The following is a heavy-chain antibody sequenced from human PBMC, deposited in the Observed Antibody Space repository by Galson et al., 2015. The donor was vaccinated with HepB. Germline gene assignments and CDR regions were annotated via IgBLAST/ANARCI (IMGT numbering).Heavy chain of an antibody. CDR1: GFTFSSYA. CDR3: ARGDLPEGKYLPFGL. J-gene: IGHJ4*02. CDR2: ITGTSKIL. D-gene: IGHD1-14*01. V-gene: IGHV3-21*01. Sequence: SLRLSCAASGFTFSSYAMSWVRQAPGKGLEWVSAITGTSKILYYADSLKGRFTISRDNSKNSLYLQMNSLRAEDTGVYYCARGDLPEGKYLPFGLRGQGILVSVPS.